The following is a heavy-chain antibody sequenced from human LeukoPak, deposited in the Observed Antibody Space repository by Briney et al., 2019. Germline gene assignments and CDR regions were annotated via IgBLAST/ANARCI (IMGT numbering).Heavy chain of an antibody. J-gene: IGHJ4*02. D-gene: IGHD3-10*01. V-gene: IGHV3-66*02. Sequence: GGSLRLSCEASGFTVSTSYMTWVRQAPGKGLEWVSFIYSGGSTYYADSVKGRFTISRDNSKNTLYLQMNSLRAEDSAVFYCAIDRRPNNYFGPGSYYWGQGTLVTVSS. CDR3: AIDRRPNNYFGPGSYY. CDR2: IYSGGST. CDR1: GFTVSTSY.